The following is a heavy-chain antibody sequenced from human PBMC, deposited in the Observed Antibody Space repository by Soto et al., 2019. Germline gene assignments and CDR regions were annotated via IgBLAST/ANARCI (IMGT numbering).Heavy chain of an antibody. CDR1: GYTFNSYY. V-gene: IGHV1-18*04. J-gene: IGHJ5*02. CDR2: ISAYNGNT. CDR3: ARDYYDSSGFDP. Sequence: GVSVEVCCKASGYTFNSYYMHWVRQATGQGLEWMGWISAYNGNTNYAQKLQGRVTMTTDTSTSTAYMELRSLRSDDTAVYYCARDYYDSSGFDPWGQGTLVTVSS. D-gene: IGHD3-22*01.